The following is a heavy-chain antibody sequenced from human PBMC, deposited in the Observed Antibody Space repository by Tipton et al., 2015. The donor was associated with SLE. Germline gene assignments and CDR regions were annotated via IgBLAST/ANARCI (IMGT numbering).Heavy chain of an antibody. CDR2: INHSGST. Sequence: GLVKPSETLSLTCAVYGGSFSGYYWSWIRQPPGKGLEWIGEINHSGSTNYNPSLKSRVTISVDTSKNQFSLKLSSVTAADTAVYYCARREEQWLEALWYFDLWGRGTLVTVSS. J-gene: IGHJ2*01. V-gene: IGHV4-34*01. D-gene: IGHD6-19*01. CDR1: GGSFSGYY. CDR3: ARREEQWLEALWYFDL.